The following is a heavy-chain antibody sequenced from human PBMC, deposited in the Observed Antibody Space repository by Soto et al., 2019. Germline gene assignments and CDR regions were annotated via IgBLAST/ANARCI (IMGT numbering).Heavy chain of an antibody. V-gene: IGHV3-30*18. CDR1: GFTFSSYG. J-gene: IGHJ4*02. D-gene: IGHD7-27*01. CDR2: ISYDGSNK. CDR3: AKDGRAGDTAVDY. Sequence: QVQLVESGGGVVQPGRSLRLSCAASGFTFSSYGMHWVRQAPGKGLEWVAVISYDGSNKYYADSVKSRFTISRDNSKNTLYLQMNSLRAEDTAVYYCAKDGRAGDTAVDYWGQGTLVTVSS.